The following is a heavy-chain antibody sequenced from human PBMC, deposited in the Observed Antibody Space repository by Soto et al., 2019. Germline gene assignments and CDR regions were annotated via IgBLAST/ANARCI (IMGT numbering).Heavy chain of an antibody. Sequence: ASVKVSCKASGYTFTSYGISWVRQAPGQGLEWMGWISAYNGNTNYAQKLQGRVTITTDTSTSTAYMELRSLRSDDTAVYYCARDRDMTRYYYDSSHAHWGQGTLVTVSS. J-gene: IGHJ4*02. V-gene: IGHV1-18*04. CDR1: GYTFTSYG. CDR2: ISAYNGNT. CDR3: ARDRDMTRYYYDSSHAH. D-gene: IGHD3-22*01.